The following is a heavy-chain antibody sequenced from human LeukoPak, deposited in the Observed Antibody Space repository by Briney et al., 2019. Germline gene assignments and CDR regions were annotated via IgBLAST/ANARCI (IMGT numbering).Heavy chain of an antibody. V-gene: IGHV1-69*13. J-gene: IGHJ4*02. CDR1: GDTFGTFS. CDR3: AKFWSGYYTD. D-gene: IGHD3-3*01. CDR2: LTPLAGTP. Sequence: SVKVSCKASGDTFGTFSFNWVRQAPSEGLEWLGGLTPLAGTPNYAQKFQGRLTISADESTSTVYMELSRLTSEDTAVYFCAKFWSGYYTDWGQGTLVSVSS.